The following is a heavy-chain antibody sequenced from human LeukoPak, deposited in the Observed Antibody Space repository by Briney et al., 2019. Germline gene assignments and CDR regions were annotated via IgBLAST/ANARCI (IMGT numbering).Heavy chain of an antibody. D-gene: IGHD3-10*01. Sequence: SETLSLTCTVSGGSISSTDYFWGWVRQPPGKGPEWIGSVDYSGSTYYNPSLKSRVTISLDTSKNQFSLKLSSVTAADTAIYYCAREVNHYGLRRNSFDPWGQGTKVTVST. V-gene: IGHV4-39*07. CDR1: GGSISSTDYF. CDR2: VDYSGST. J-gene: IGHJ5*02. CDR3: AREVNHYGLRRNSFDP.